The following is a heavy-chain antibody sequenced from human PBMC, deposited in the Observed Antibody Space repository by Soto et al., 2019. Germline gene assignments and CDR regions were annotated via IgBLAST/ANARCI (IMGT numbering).Heavy chain of an antibody. CDR1: GFTFSSYA. D-gene: IGHD6-25*01. V-gene: IGHV3-23*01. CDR3: ARSQPRSQRKYRMHV. CDR2: ISNSSSST. Sequence: GGSLRLSCAASGFTFSSYAMSWVRQAPGKGLEWVSAISNSSSSTNYADSVKGRFTISRDNAKNTLYLQMNSLRAEDTAVYYCARSQPRSQRKYRMHVWGQGTTVTVSS. J-gene: IGHJ6*02.